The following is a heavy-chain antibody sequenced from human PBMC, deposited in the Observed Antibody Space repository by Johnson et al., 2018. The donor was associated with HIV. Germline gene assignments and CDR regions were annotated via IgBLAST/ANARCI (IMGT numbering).Heavy chain of an antibody. CDR2: IWSDGSNK. CDR1: VFTFSSYG. D-gene: IGHD1-26*01. Sequence: QVQLVESGGGVVQPGRSLRLSCATSVFTFSSYGMDWVRQAPGKGLEWLAFIWSDGSNKYYADSVKGRFTISRDNSKNTLYLQMNSLRAEDTAVYYCAKDLIELQGAFDIWGQGTMVTVSS. J-gene: IGHJ3*02. V-gene: IGHV3-30*02. CDR3: AKDLIELQGAFDI.